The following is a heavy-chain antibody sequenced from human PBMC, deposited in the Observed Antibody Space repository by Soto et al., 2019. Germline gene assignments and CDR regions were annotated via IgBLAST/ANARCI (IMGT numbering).Heavy chain of an antibody. V-gene: IGHV3-23*01. CDR3: AKTLLQAVPNWFDP. D-gene: IGHD4-17*01. Sequence: EVQLLESGGGLVQPGGSLRLSCAASGFTFSSYAMSWVRQAPGKGLEWVSAISGSGGSTYYADSVNGRFTSSKDNSKNALKQQMHILRAEYTAVYYCAKTLLQAVPNWFDPWGQGTVVTVSS. CDR2: ISGSGGST. J-gene: IGHJ5*02. CDR1: GFTFSSYA.